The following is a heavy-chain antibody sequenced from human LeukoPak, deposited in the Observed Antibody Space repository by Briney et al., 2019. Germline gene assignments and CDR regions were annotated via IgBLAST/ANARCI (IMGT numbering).Heavy chain of an antibody. V-gene: IGHV4-34*01. J-gene: IGHJ3*02. Sequence: SETLSLTCAVYGGSFSGYYWSWIRQPPGKGLEWIGEINHSGSTYYNPSLKSRVTISVDTSKNQFSLKLSSVTAADTAVYYCARVRPLGYCSSTSCPDAFDIWGQGTMVTVSS. CDR2: INHSGST. CDR1: GGSFSGYY. CDR3: ARVRPLGYCSSTSCPDAFDI. D-gene: IGHD2-2*01.